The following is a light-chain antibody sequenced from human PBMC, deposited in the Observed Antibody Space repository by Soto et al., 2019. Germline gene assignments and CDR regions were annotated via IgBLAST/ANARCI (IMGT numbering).Light chain of an antibody. CDR1: QRVSNC. Sequence: DIQMTQSPSTMSASVGGRVTITCRASQRVSNCLTWSQPKPGNAPKLLIYDVSSLASGVPSRFSGSGSGTEFILNISSLQPDDFATYYCQQYDSYSWTFDQGTKVDIK. CDR3: QQYDSYSWT. J-gene: IGKJ1*01. V-gene: IGKV1-5*01. CDR2: DVS.